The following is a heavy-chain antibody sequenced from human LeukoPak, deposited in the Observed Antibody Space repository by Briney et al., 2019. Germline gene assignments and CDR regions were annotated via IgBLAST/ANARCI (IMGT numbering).Heavy chain of an antibody. CDR2: IYYSGST. Sequence: PSETLSLTCTVSGGSISSYYWSWIRQPPGKGLEWIGYIYYSGSTNYNPSLKSRVTISVDTSKNQFSLKLSSVTAADTAVYYCARAFLGRGSDYYYYMDVWGKGTTVTVSS. J-gene: IGHJ6*03. D-gene: IGHD3-3*01. CDR3: ARAFLGRGSDYYYYMDV. CDR1: GGSISSYY. V-gene: IGHV4-59*01.